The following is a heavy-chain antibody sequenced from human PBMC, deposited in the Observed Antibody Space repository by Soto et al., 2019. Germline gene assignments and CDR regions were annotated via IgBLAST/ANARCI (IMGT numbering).Heavy chain of an antibody. CDR3: AKDVADKFDDPPYGMDV. V-gene: IGHV3-30*18. CDR1: KFTFSTYA. Sequence: QVQLVESGGGVVQPGRSLRLSCAASKFTFSTYAMHWVRQAPGKGLEWVAFISYEGSNRYYADSVKGRFTISRDNSRNTVYLQMNSLRPEDTAVYYCAKDVADKFDDPPYGMDVWGQGTTVSVSS. D-gene: IGHD3-9*01. CDR2: ISYEGSNR. J-gene: IGHJ6*02.